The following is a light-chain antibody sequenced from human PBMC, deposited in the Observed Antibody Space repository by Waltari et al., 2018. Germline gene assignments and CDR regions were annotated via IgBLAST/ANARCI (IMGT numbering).Light chain of an antibody. CDR2: GNT. CDR3: QSYDRSLTGSWV. V-gene: IGLV1-40*01. CDR1: DSNIGAGYD. Sequence: QSVLTQSPSVSGAPGQRVTISCTGSDSNIGAGYDVHWYQQLPGTAPKLLIYGNTNRPSGVSDRFSGSKSGTSGSLAITGLQAEDEAYYYCQSYDRSLTGSWVFGGGTKLTVL. J-gene: IGLJ3*02.